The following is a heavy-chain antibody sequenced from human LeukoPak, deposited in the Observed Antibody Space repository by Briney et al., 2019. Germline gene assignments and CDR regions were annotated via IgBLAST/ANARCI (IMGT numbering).Heavy chain of an antibody. CDR1: GFTFSGFW. V-gene: IGHV3-7*01. D-gene: IGHD3-10*01. CDR3: AKEGAFPIITYDS. Sequence: PGGSLRLSCAASGFTFSGFWMNWVRQAPGKGLEWVANINQDGTEKYFVDSVKGRFTISRDNAKRSVYLQMNSLRAEDTAVYYCAKEGAFPIITYDSWGQGTLVTVSP. J-gene: IGHJ5*01. CDR2: INQDGTEK.